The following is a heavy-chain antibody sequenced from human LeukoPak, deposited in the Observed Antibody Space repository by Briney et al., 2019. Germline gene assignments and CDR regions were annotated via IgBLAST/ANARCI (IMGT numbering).Heavy chain of an antibody. V-gene: IGHV1-24*01. CDR2: FDPEDGET. CDR1: GYTLTDLS. Sequence: ASVKVSCKVSGYTLTDLSMHWVRQAPGKGLEWMGGFDPEDGETIYAQKFQGRVTMTEDTSTDTAYMELSSLRSEDTAVYYCATARLVGYGYFDYWGQRTLVTVSS. CDR3: ATARLVGYGYFDY. D-gene: IGHD5-18*01. J-gene: IGHJ4*02.